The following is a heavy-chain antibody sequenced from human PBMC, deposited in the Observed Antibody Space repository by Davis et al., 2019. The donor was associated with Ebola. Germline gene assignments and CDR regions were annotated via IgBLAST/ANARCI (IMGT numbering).Heavy chain of an antibody. CDR1: GGSVSNYY. J-gene: IGHJ6*02. V-gene: IGHV4-59*02. CDR2: IYYSGST. CDR3: AREAYYYGMDV. Sequence: MPSETLSLTCTVSGGSVSNYYWSWIRQPPGKGLEWIGYIYYSGSTNCNPSLKSRVTISVDTSKNQFSLKLSSVTVADTAVYYCAREAYYYGMDVWGQGTTVTVSS.